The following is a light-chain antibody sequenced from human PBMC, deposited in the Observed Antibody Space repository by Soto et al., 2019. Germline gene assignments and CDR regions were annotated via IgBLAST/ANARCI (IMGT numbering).Light chain of an antibody. CDR2: DAS. V-gene: IGKV1-13*02. CDR1: QSISNY. Sequence: TQSPTPLSFSPGERATLSCRASQSISNYLAWYQQKPGKAPKLLIYDASTLETGVPSRFSGSGSGTDFTLTISSLQPEDFATYYCQQCRSSPFTFGQGTKVDIK. CDR3: QQCRSSPFT. J-gene: IGKJ1*01.